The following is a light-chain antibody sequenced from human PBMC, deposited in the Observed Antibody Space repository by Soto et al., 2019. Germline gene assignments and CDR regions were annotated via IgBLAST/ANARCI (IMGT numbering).Light chain of an antibody. V-gene: IGLV2-14*01. J-gene: IGLJ1*01. Sequence: QSALTQPASVSGSPGQSITISCTGTSHDIGGYKYVSWYQQHPGKAPKLMIYEVNNRPSGVSDRFSGSKSGNTASLTISGLXTEDEADYYCCAYTSTSALYVFGTGTKVTLL. CDR3: CAYTSTSALYV. CDR1: SHDIGGYKY. CDR2: EVN.